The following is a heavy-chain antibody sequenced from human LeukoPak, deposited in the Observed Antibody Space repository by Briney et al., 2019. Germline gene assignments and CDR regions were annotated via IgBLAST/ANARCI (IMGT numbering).Heavy chain of an antibody. CDR2: IYYSGST. CDR3: ASGFIDLEYSSSNIDY. Sequence: SETLSFTCTVSGGSISSYYWSWIRQPPGKGLEWIGYIYYSGSTNYNPSLKSRVTISVDTSKNQFSLKLTSVTAADRAVYYCASGFIDLEYSSSNIDYWGQGTLVTVSS. D-gene: IGHD6-6*01. J-gene: IGHJ4*02. V-gene: IGHV4-59*01. CDR1: GGSISSYY.